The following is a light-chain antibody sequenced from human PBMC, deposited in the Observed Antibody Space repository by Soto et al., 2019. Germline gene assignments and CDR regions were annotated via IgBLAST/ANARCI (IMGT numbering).Light chain of an antibody. CDR1: QSISSY. CDR2: DAS. V-gene: IGKV3-11*01. J-gene: IGKJ5*01. Sequence: EIVLTQSPATLSLSPGERATLSCRASQSISSYLAWYQQKPGQAPRLLIYDASNRATGIPARFSGSGSGTDFTITISSLEPEDFAIYYCQHRSNWPTFGQGTRLEI. CDR3: QHRSNWPT.